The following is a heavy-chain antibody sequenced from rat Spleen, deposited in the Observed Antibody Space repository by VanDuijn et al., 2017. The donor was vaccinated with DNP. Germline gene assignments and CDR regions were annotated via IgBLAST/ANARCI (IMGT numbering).Heavy chain of an antibody. CDR3: ARWNSGHFDY. V-gene: IGHV5-22*01. CDR1: GFTFSDYY. CDR2: IRYDGGYT. Sequence: EVQLMESGGGLVQPGRSLKLSCAASGFTFSDYYMAWVRQAPTMGLEWVAYIRYDGGYTKYGDSVKGRFTISRDNAKNTLYLQMNSLRSEDMATYYCARWNSGHFDYWGQGVMVPVSS. J-gene: IGHJ2*01. D-gene: IGHD4-3*01.